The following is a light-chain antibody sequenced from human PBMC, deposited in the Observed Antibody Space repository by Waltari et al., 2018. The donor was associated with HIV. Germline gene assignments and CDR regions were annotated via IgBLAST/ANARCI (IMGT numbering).Light chain of an antibody. CDR3: QQYNSWPWT. Sequence: EVDVTQSPDTLSVSPGERATLSCRASQSVSSNLAWYQQKPGQAPRCIIDAASSRATGVPARFSGSGSETEFTLTITNLQSEDFAVYYCQQYNSWPWTFGQGTTVDIK. J-gene: IGKJ1*01. CDR2: AAS. CDR1: QSVSSN. V-gene: IGKV3-15*01.